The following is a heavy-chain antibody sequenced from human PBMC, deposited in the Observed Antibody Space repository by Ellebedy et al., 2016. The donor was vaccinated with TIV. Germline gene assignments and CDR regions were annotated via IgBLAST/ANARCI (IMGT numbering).Heavy chain of an antibody. CDR3: ARVNLLFGELSPHSYFDL. V-gene: IGHV4-61*01. D-gene: IGHD3-10*01. J-gene: IGHJ2*01. Sequence: SETLSLPXAVSRGSVSPGSSYWSCLRQPPGKGLEWIGYVYYSWTSNYNPPLESRVTISSDPSSNQFSLKLRSVTAADTAVYYCARVNLLFGELSPHSYFDLWGRGTLVTVSS. CDR1: RGSVSPGSSY. CDR2: VYYSWTS.